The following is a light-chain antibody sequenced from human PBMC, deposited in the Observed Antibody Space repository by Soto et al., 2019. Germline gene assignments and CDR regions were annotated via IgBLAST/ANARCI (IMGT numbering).Light chain of an antibody. J-gene: IGKJ1*01. Sequence: ENVLTQSPGTLSLSPGERVTLSCRASQSVDSSYLAWYQQKPGQAPRLLIYSASSRATGIPDRFSGSGSGTDFTLTISRLEPEDFAVYYCQPYGSSPWTFGQGTKVEIK. V-gene: IGKV3-20*01. CDR2: SAS. CDR3: QPYGSSPWT. CDR1: QSVDSSY.